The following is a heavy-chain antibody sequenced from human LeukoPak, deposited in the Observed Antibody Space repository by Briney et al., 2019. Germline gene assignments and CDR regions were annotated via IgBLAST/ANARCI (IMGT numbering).Heavy chain of an antibody. CDR3: ARPRRALYSSAIDY. J-gene: IGHJ4*02. Sequence: SETLSLTCTVSGGSISSTRYYWGWIRQPPGKGLEWIGSIYYIGSTYYNPSLKSRVTISVDTSKNQFSLKLSSVTAADTAVYYCARPRRALYSSAIDYWGEGTLVTVSS. V-gene: IGHV4-39*01. D-gene: IGHD6-25*01. CDR1: GGSISSTRYY. CDR2: IYYIGST.